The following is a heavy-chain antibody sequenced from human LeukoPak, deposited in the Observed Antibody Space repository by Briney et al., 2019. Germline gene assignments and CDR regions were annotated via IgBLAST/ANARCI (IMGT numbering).Heavy chain of an antibody. CDR1: GFTFSSYG. D-gene: IGHD3-9*01. Sequence: AGGSLRLSCAASGFTFSSYGMSWVRQAPGKGLEWVSAISGSGGSTYYADSVKGRFTISRDNSKNTLYLQMNSLRAEDTAVCYCAKDLVAYYDILTGSMETGFDYWGQGTLVTVSS. CDR3: AKDLVAYYDILTGSMETGFDY. J-gene: IGHJ4*02. CDR2: ISGSGGST. V-gene: IGHV3-23*01.